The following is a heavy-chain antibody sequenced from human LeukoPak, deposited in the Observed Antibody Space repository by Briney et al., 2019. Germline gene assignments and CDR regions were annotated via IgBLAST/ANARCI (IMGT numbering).Heavy chain of an antibody. CDR3: ARDPNSSSAFDI. D-gene: IGHD6-6*01. CDR1: EFTFSSYS. CDR2: IRSSSSYI. J-gene: IGHJ3*02. V-gene: IGHV3-21*01. Sequence: GGSLRLSCAASEFTFSSYSMNWVRQAPGKGLEWASSIRSSSSYIYYADSVKGRFTISRDNAKNSLYLQMNSLRAEDTAVYYCARDPNSSSAFDIWGQGTMVTVSS.